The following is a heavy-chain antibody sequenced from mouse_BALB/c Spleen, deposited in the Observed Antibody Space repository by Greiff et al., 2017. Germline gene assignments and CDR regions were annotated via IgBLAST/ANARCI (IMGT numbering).Heavy chain of an antibody. V-gene: IGHV2-9-2*01. CDR1: GFSLTSYD. J-gene: IGHJ3*01. D-gene: IGHD1-1*01. Sequence: QVQLQQSGPGLVAPSQSLSITCTVSGFSLTSYDISWIRQPPGKGLEWLGVIWTGGGTNYNSAFMSRLSISKDNSKSQVFLKMNSLQTDDTAIYYCVRSYYGSSSWFAYWGQGTLVTVSA. CDR3: VRSYYGSSSWFAY. CDR2: IWTGGGT.